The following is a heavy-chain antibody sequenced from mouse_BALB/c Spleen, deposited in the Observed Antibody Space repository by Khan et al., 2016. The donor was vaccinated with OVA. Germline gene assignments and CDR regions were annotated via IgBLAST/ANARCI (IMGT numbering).Heavy chain of an antibody. CDR1: GYSITSEYA. D-gene: IGHD2-4*01. Sequence: EVQLVESGPGLVKPSQSLSLTCTVTGYSITSEYAWNWIRQFPGNKLEWMGYISYSGNTRYNPSLKSRIFITRDTSKNQFFLQLNSVTTEDTATYYCARKDYYDYDPFPYWGQGTLVTVSA. CDR2: ISYSGNT. J-gene: IGHJ3*01. CDR3: ARKDYYDYDPFPY. V-gene: IGHV3-2*02.